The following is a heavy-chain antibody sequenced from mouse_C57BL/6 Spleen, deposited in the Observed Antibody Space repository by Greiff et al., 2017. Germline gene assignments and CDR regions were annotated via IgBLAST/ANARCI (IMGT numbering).Heavy chain of an antibody. J-gene: IGHJ3*01. D-gene: IGHD1-1*01. CDR1: GYAFSSYW. CDR2: IYPGDGDT. Sequence: VQLQESGAELVKPGASVKISCTASGYAFSSYWMNWVKQRPGKGLEWIGQIYPGDGDTNYNGKFKGKATLTADKYSSTAYMQLSSLTSEDSAVYFCARDYYGSAWFAYWGQGTLVTVSA. V-gene: IGHV1-80*01. CDR3: ARDYYGSAWFAY.